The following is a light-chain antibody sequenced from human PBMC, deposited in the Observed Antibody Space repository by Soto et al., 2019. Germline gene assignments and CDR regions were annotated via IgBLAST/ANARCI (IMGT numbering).Light chain of an antibody. CDR3: AAWDDSLNGSV. CDR1: SSNIGSNT. J-gene: IGLJ1*01. V-gene: IGLV1-44*01. Sequence: QSVLTQPPSASGTPGQRVTISCFGSSSNIGSNTVDWYQQLPGTAPKLLIYSNNQRPSGVPDRFSGSKSGTSASLAISGLQSEDEADYYCAAWDDSLNGSVFGTGTKVTVL. CDR2: SNN.